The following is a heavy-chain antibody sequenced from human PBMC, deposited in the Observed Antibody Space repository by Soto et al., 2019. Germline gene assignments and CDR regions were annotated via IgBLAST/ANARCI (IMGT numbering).Heavy chain of an antibody. V-gene: IGHV2-5*02. CDR2: IYWDDDK. J-gene: IGHJ4*02. D-gene: IGHD3-16*01. CDR1: GFSLNTYGVG. Sequence: QITLKESGPTLVKPTQTLTLTCTVSGFSLNTYGVGVGWIRQPPGKALEWLALIYWDDDKRYSPSLKSRLTLSKDTSKNQVVLTMTNMDPVDTVTYYCARALGSWGAYYFDSWGQGTLVTVSS. CDR3: ARALGSWGAYYFDS.